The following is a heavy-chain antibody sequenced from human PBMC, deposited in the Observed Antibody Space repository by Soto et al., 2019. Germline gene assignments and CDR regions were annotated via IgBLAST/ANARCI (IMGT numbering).Heavy chain of an antibody. D-gene: IGHD3-9*01. CDR3: ARARQYYDCELDP. CDR1: GDSISRGAYY. CDR2: ISNSGIT. Sequence: QVQLQESGPGLVKPSQTLSLTCTVSGDSISRGAYYWTWIRQHPGTGLEWIGYISNSGITYYNPSLKSRLTISLDTSENQFSLELTSVTAADTAIYYCARARQYYDCELDPWGQGTLVTVSS. V-gene: IGHV4-31*03. J-gene: IGHJ5*02.